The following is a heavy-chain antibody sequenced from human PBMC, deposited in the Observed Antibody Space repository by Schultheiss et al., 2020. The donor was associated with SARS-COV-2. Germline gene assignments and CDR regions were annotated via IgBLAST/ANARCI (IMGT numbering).Heavy chain of an antibody. Sequence: SETLSLTCAVYGGSFSSYYWGWIRQPPGKGLEWIGSIYYSGSTYYNPSLKSRVTISVDTSKNQFSLKLSSVTAADTAVYYCARAQGGYLSYNYYYMDVWGKGTTVTVSS. D-gene: IGHD3-22*01. CDR3: ARAQGGYLSYNYYYMDV. CDR2: IYYSGST. CDR1: GGSFSSYY. V-gene: IGHV4-39*07. J-gene: IGHJ6*03.